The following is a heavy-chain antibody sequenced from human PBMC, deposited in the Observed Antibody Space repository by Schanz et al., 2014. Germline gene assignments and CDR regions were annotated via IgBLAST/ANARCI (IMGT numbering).Heavy chain of an antibody. J-gene: IGHJ3*01. CDR2: IIPIFGTA. D-gene: IGHD5-18*01. V-gene: IGHV1-69*01. CDR1: GYTFTAYY. CDR3: TRDRGHSSGYYI. Sequence: QVQLVQSGAEVKKPGASVKVSCKASGYTFTAYYMHWVRQAPGQGLEWMGGIIPIFGTANYAQKFQGRVTITADESTNTAYMELSSLRSEDTAVYYCTRDRGHSSGYYIGGGGTLVFVSP.